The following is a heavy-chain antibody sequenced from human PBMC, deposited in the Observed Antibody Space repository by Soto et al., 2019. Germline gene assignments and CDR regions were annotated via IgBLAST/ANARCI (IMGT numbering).Heavy chain of an antibody. CDR1: GFTFSSYS. D-gene: IGHD3-3*01. CDR2: ISSSSSYI. CDR3: AGSHYDFWSGYYYCIDV. J-gene: IGHJ6*02. Sequence: EVQLVESGGGLVKPGGSLRLSCAASGFTFSSYSMNWVRQAPGKGLEWVSSISSSSSYIYYADSVKGRFTISRDNAKNSLYLQMNSLRAEDTAVYYCAGSHYDFWSGYYYCIDVWGQGTTVTVSS. V-gene: IGHV3-21*01.